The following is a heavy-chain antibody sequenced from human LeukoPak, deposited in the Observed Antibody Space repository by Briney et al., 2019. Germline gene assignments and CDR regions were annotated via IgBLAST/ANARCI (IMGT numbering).Heavy chain of an antibody. CDR3: AKDGGAFDI. Sequence: ASVKVSCKTSGYSFTGYYMHWVRQAPGQGLEWMGWINPNSGGTNYAQKFQGRVTMTRDTSISTAYMEVSRLRSDDMAVYYCAKDGGAFDIWGQGTMVTVSS. CDR2: INPNSGGT. D-gene: IGHD3-3*01. J-gene: IGHJ3*02. V-gene: IGHV1-2*02. CDR1: GYSFTGYY.